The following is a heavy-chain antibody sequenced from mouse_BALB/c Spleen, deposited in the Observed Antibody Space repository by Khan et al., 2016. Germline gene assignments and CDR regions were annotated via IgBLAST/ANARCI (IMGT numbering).Heavy chain of an antibody. CDR3: AKGGLDY. Sequence: QVQLKESGAEVMKPGASVKISCKATGYIFSSFWIEWVKQRPGYGLEWIGEIFPGSGSTYYNEKFKGKATVTADASSNTAYMQLSRLTSEDSAVYYCAKGGLDYWGQGTSVTVSS. J-gene: IGHJ4*01. V-gene: IGHV1-9*01. CDR1: GYIFSSFW. CDR2: IFPGSGST.